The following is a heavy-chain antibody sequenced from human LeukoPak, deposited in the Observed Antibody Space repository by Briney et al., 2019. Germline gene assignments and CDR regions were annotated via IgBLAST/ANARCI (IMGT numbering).Heavy chain of an antibody. Sequence: GASVKVSCKASGYTLTGYYMHWVRQAPGQGLEWMGWINPNSGGTNYAQKFQGRVTMTRDTSISTAYMELSRLRSDDTAVYYCARMGSYGDEKEGYYYYGMDVWGQGTTVTVSS. CDR1: GYTLTGYY. CDR3: ARMGSYGDEKEGYYYYGMDV. CDR2: INPNSGGT. D-gene: IGHD4-17*01. J-gene: IGHJ6*02. V-gene: IGHV1-2*02.